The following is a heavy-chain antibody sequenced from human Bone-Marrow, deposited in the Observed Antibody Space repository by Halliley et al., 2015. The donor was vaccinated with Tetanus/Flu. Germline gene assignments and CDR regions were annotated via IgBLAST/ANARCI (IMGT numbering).Heavy chain of an antibody. CDR3: AREVGATDY. CDR1: GYTFTGTF. J-gene: IGHJ4*02. CDR2: INLSDGGT. V-gene: IGHV1-46*01. D-gene: IGHD1-26*01. Sequence: VQLVQSGAEVKKPGASVKVSCKASGYTFTGTFMQWVRQAPGQGLEWVGVINLSDGGTACAQKFRGRVTMTRDTSTSTVYMELGSLTSEDTAMYYCAREVGATDYWGQGTQVAVTS.